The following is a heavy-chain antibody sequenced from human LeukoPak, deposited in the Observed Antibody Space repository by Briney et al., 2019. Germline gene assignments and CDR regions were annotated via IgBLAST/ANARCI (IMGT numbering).Heavy chain of an antibody. CDR1: GFTLSSYA. Sequence: GGSLRLSCAASGFTLSSYAMHWVRQAPGKGLEWVAVISYDGSNKYYADSVKGRFTISRDNSKNTLYLQMNSLRAEDTAVYYCARDLLQFGVFDYWGQGTLVTVSS. V-gene: IGHV3-30*01. CDR2: ISYDGSNK. J-gene: IGHJ4*02. D-gene: IGHD3-16*01. CDR3: ARDLLQFGVFDY.